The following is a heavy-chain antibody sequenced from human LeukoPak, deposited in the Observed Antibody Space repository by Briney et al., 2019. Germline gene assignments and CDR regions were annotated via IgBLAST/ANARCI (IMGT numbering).Heavy chain of an antibody. V-gene: IGHV3-74*01. CDR1: GFTFSNYW. D-gene: IGHD2-21*02. CDR2: INGDGSDT. CDR3: ARDQLSYCDGDCP. J-gene: IGHJ5*02. Sequence: PGRSLRLSFAASGFTFSNYWMHWVRQVPGKGPEWVSHINGDGSDTGYADSVKGRFTISRDNRKNTVYLQMNSLRAEDTAVYYCARDQLSYCDGDCPWGQGTLVTVSS.